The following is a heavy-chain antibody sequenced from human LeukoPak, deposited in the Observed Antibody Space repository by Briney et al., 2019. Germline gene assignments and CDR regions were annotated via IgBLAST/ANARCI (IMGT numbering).Heavy chain of an antibody. V-gene: IGHV4-4*09. J-gene: IGHJ4*02. CDR1: GASISSDY. Sequence: PSETLSLTCTVSGASISSDYWSWIRQPPGRRPEWIGYIYSSRTTKYNPSLQSRVTISIDTSKNQFSLKLTSMTAADTAVYFCSRLLPSRPDFYFDYWGQGTLVTVSS. CDR3: SRLLPSRPDFYFDY. CDR2: IYSSRTT. D-gene: IGHD6-6*01.